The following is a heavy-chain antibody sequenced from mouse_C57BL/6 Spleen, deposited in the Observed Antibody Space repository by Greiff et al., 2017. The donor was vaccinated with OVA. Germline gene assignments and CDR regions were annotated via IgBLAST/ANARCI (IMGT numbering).Heavy chain of an antibody. J-gene: IGHJ4*01. V-gene: IGHV5-4*01. CDR1: GFTFSSYA. Sequence: EVQGVESGGGLVKPGGSLKLSCAASGFTFSSYAMSWVRQTPEKRLEWVATISDGGSYTYYPDNVKGRFTISRDNAKNNLYLQMSHLKSEDTAMYYCARDGMVTTDYYAMDYWGQGTSVTVSS. CDR2: ISDGGSYT. CDR3: ARDGMVTTDYYAMDY. D-gene: IGHD2-2*01.